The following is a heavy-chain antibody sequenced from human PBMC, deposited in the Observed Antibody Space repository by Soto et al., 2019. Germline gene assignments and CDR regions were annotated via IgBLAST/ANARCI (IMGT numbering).Heavy chain of an antibody. CDR2: IYWDADR. D-gene: IGHD3-10*01. CDR1: GFSLSTSGVG. J-gene: IGHJ4*02. Sequence: QITLKESGPTLVKPTQTLTLTCTFSGFSLSTSGVGVGWIRQPPGKALEWLALIYWDADRRYSHSLKSRLTFTKDTSKNQVVLGMTNMDPVDTGTYYCAHSLYYYGSGSYPFDYWGQGTLVIVSS. CDR3: AHSLYYYGSGSYPFDY. V-gene: IGHV2-5*02.